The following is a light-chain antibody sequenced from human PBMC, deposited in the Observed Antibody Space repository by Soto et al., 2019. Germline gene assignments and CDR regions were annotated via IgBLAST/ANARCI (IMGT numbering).Light chain of an antibody. J-gene: IGLJ1*01. V-gene: IGLV1-40*01. CDR3: QSYVSSLRGYV. CDR2: GDS. Sequence: QSVLTQPPSVSGAPGQRVTISGPGSRSNIAAAFDVHWYQPIPGTAPKLLIYGDSKRPSGVPDRFSGSKSGTSASLAITGLQTEDEADYDCQSYVSSLRGYVFATGTTLTVL. CDR1: RSNIAAAFD.